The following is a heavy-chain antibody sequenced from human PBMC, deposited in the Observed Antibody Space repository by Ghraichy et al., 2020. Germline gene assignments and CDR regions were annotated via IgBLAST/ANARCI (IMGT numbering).Heavy chain of an antibody. Sequence: GGSLRLSCAASGFTVGSYWMHWVRQVPGKGLMWVSSISSSTRYVYYADSVKGRFTISRDNAQNSLYLQMNSLRVEDTAVYYCSRGGGAGTPVLYHMDVWGLGTTVTVSS. CDR3: SRGGGAGTPVLYHMDV. CDR1: GFTVGSYW. V-gene: IGHV3-21*01. CDR2: ISSSTRYV. D-gene: IGHD6-19*01. J-gene: IGHJ6*02.